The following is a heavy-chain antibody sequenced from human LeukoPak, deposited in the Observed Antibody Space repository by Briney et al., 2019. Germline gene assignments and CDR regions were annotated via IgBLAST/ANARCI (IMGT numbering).Heavy chain of an antibody. CDR3: AREGTGSYGRPFDY. Sequence: SETLSLTCTVSGGSISSYYWSWIRQHAGKGLEWIGRFYTSGNTNYNPSLKSRVNMSLDTSMNQFSLKLTSVTAADTAVYYCAREGTGSYGRPFDYWGQGTLVTVSS. D-gene: IGHD5-18*01. CDR1: GGSISSYY. J-gene: IGHJ4*02. CDR2: FYTSGNT. V-gene: IGHV4-4*07.